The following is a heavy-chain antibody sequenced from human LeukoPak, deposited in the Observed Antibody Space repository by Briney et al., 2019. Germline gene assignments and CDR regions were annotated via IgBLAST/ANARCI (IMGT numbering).Heavy chain of an antibody. CDR3: ARRYCTNGVCLDY. J-gene: IGHJ4*02. CDR1: GGSISSSSYY. V-gene: IGHV4-39*01. Sequence: PSETLSLTCTVSGGSISSSSYYWGWIRQPPGKGLEWIGSIYYSRSTYYNPSLKSRVTISVDTSKNQFSLKLSSVTAADTAVYYCARRYCTNGVCLDYWGQGTLVTVSS. CDR2: IYYSRST. D-gene: IGHD2-8*01.